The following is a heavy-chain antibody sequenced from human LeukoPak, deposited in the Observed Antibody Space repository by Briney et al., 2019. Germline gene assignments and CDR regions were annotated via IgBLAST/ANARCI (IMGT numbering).Heavy chain of an antibody. CDR2: ISSDITYI. V-gene: IGHV3-21*06. Sequence: GGSLRLSCAASGFIFSPYTMNWVRQAPGKGLEWVSAISSDITYIFYADSVKGRFTVSRDNAKNSLYLQMSSLRAKDAAVYCCARDRGYYFDYWGQGILVTVSS. J-gene: IGHJ4*02. D-gene: IGHD5-24*01. CDR3: ARDRGYYFDY. CDR1: GFIFSPYT.